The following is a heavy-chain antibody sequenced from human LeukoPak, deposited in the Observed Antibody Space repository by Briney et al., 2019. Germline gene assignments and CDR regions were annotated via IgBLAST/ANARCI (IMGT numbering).Heavy chain of an antibody. CDR1: GGSISSSSYY. Sequence: PSQTLSLTCTVSGGSISSSSYYLGWIRPPPGKGLEWIGSIYYSGSTYYNPSLKSRVTISVDTSKNRFSLKLSSVTAADTAVFYCARHVSAYSSGLPYYMDVWGKGTTVTVSS. CDR2: IYYSGST. V-gene: IGHV4-39*01. D-gene: IGHD6-19*01. J-gene: IGHJ6*03. CDR3: ARHVSAYSSGLPYYMDV.